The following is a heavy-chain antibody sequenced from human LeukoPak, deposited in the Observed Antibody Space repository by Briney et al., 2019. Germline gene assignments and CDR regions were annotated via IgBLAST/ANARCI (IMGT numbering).Heavy chain of an antibody. CDR3: ARSLLRFLECELPMGY. V-gene: IGHV1-69*06. CDR1: GGTFSSYA. J-gene: IGHJ4*02. D-gene: IGHD3-3*01. CDR2: IIPIFGTA. Sequence: SVKVSCKASGGTFSSYAISWVRQAPGQGLEWMGGIIPIFGTANYAQKFQGRVTITADKSTSTAYMELSSLRSEDTAVYYCARSLLRFLECELPMGYWGQGTLVTVSS.